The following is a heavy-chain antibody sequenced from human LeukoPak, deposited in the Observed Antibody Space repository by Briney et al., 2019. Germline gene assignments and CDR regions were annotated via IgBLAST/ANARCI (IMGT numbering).Heavy chain of an antibody. CDR2: LNWNGGST. Sequence: GGSLRLSCAASGFTFDDYGMSWVRQAPGKGLEWVSGLNWNGGSTGYADSVKGRFTISRGNAKNSLYLQMISLRAEDTALYYCATSFPQNSFMDVWGKGTTVTVSS. CDR3: ATSFPQNSFMDV. J-gene: IGHJ6*03. D-gene: IGHD3-3*02. V-gene: IGHV3-20*04. CDR1: GFTFDDYG.